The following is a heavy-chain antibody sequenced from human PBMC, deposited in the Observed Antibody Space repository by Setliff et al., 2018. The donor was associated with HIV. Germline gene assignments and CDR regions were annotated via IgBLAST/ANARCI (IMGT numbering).Heavy chain of an antibody. CDR3: ARDGAYNIFTGLVAFDY. D-gene: IGHD3-9*01. CDR2: INSDGSGT. CDR1: GFTFGDYA. Sequence: GGSLRLSCTDSGFTFGDYAMTWVRQAPEKGLVWFSHINSDGSGTSYADSVKGRFTISRDNAKNSLFLQLNSLRAEDAAVYYCARDGAYNIFTGLVAFDYWGQGTLVTVSS. V-gene: IGHV3-74*01. J-gene: IGHJ4*02.